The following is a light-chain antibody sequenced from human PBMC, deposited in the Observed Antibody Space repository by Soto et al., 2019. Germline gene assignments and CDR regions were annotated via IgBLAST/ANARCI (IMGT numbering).Light chain of an antibody. CDR2: GVS. J-gene: IGKJ1*01. CDR1: QSVSNN. V-gene: IGKV3-15*01. Sequence: TQCPTTLTVSPGERATLSFRASQSVSNNLAWYQQKPGQAPRLLIYGVSSMATGIPARFSGRGSGTEFTLTISSLQSEDFAIYYCQQYNNCWTFGQGTKVDIK. CDR3: QQYNNCWT.